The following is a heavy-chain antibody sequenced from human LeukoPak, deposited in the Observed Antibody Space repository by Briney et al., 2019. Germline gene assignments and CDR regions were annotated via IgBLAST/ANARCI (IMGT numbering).Heavy chain of an antibody. CDR3: ARPIRYSSGWYGY. CDR2: INPNSGGT. Sequence: ASVKVSCKASGYTFTGYYMHWVRQAPGQGLEWMGWINPNSGGTNYAQKFQGRVTMTRDTSISTAYMELSRLRSDDTAVYYCARPIRYSSGWYGYWGHGPWSPSPQ. D-gene: IGHD6-19*01. J-gene: IGHJ5*01. CDR1: GYTFTGYY. V-gene: IGHV1-2*02.